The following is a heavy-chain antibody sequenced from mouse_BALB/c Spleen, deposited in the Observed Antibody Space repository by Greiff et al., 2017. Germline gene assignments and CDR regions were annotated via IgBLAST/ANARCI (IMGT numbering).Heavy chain of an antibody. Sequence: VQLQQSGPELVKPGASVKISCKASGYAFSSSWMNWVKQRPGQGQWIGRIYPGDGDTNYNGKFKGKATLTADKSSSTAYMQLSSLTSVDSAVYFCARSYLGYAMDYWGQGTSVTVSS. CDR2: IYPGDGDT. V-gene: IGHV1-82*01. J-gene: IGHJ4*01. D-gene: IGHD2-10*01. CDR1: GYAFSSSW. CDR3: ARSYLGYAMDY.